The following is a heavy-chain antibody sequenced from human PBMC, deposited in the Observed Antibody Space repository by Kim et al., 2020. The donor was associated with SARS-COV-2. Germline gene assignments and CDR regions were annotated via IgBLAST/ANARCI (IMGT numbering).Heavy chain of an antibody. J-gene: IGHJ4*02. V-gene: IGHV4-30-2*04. CDR3: ARSGYSSSWQRPYYFDN. Sequence: LKSRVTISVDTSKNHSSLKLSSVTAADTAVYYCARSGYSSSWQRPYYFDNWGQGTLVTVSS. D-gene: IGHD6-13*01.